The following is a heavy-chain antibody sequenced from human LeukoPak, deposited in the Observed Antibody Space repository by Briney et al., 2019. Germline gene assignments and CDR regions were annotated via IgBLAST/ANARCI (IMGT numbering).Heavy chain of an antibody. D-gene: IGHD5-12*01. CDR1: GFTFSNSA. CDR3: AKVGQFSGHGIFRGDYYYYYYGMDV. V-gene: IGHV3-21*04. CDR2: INNVASHI. Sequence: GGSLRLSCAASGFTFSNSAMNWVRQAPGKGLEWVSSINNVASHIYYADSVRGRFTISRDNAKNSVSLQMNNLRAEDTAVYYCAKVGQFSGHGIFRGDYYYYYYGMDVWGQGTTVTVSS. J-gene: IGHJ6*02.